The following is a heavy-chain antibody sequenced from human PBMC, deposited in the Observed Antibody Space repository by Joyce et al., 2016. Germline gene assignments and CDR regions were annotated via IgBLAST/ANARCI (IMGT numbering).Heavy chain of an antibody. CDR3: ARDFAVFGVLDV. CDR1: GHTFASYG. D-gene: IGHD3-3*01. Sequence: QVQLVQSGAEVKKPGASVKVSCKASGHTFASYGISWVRQAPGQGLEWMGWISTYDGDTDCAQNLQGRVTMTTDPSTNIAYMEVRSLRSDDTAVYYCARDFAVFGVLDVWGQGTTVTVSS. CDR2: ISTYDGDT. V-gene: IGHV1-18*01. J-gene: IGHJ6*02.